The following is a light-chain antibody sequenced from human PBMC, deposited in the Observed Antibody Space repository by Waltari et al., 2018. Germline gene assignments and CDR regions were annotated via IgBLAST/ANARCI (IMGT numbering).Light chain of an antibody. J-gene: IGLJ2*01. V-gene: IGLV3-1*01. CDR1: QLGAKF. CDR3: QARDTTIVV. Sequence: SYELTQPPSVSVSPGQTATITCPADQLGAKFVAWYQQKSGQSPVLVIYQDMKRPSGIPERFSGSNSGNTATLTISGTQVDDEADFYCQARDTTIVVFGGGTKLTVL. CDR2: QDM.